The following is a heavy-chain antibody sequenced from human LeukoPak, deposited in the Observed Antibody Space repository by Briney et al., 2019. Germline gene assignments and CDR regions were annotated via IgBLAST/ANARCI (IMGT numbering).Heavy chain of an antibody. Sequence: PGRSLRLSCAASGFTFSSYGMHWVRQAPGKGLEWVAVISYDGSNKYYADSVKGRFTISRDNSKNTLYLQMNSLRAEDTAVYYCARAARYYDIAQQRYYFDYWGQGTLVTVSS. CDR1: GFTFSSYG. CDR2: ISYDGSNK. V-gene: IGHV3-30*03. D-gene: IGHD3-9*01. CDR3: ARAARYYDIAQQRYYFDY. J-gene: IGHJ4*02.